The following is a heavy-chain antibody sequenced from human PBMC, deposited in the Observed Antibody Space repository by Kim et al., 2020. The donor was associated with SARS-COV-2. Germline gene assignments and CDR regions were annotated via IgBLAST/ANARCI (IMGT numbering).Heavy chain of an antibody. CDR1: GFTFSSYA. Sequence: GGSLRLSCAASGFTFSSYAMSWVRQAPGKGLEWVSVISDSGDRTYYADSVKGRFTISRDNSRNTLYLQMNSVRAEDTAVYYCAKEAAEIWSSGTYFGAFDIWGQGTTVTVSS. D-gene: IGHD3-10*01. CDR2: ISDSGDRT. V-gene: IGHV3-23*01. J-gene: IGHJ3*02. CDR3: AKEAAEIWSSGTYFGAFDI.